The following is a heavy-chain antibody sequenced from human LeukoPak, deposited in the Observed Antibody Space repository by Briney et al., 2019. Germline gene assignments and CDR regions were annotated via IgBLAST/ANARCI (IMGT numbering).Heavy chain of an antibody. CDR3: ARGRRLEWLKRTIDY. V-gene: IGHV1-8*01. CDR1: GYTFTSYD. Sequence: ASVKVSCKASGYTFTSYDINWVRQATGQGLEWMGWMNPNSGNTGYAQKFQGRVTMTRNTSISTAYMEPSSLRSEDTAVYYCARGRRLEWLKRTIDYWGQGTLVTVSS. J-gene: IGHJ4*02. D-gene: IGHD3-3*01. CDR2: MNPNSGNT.